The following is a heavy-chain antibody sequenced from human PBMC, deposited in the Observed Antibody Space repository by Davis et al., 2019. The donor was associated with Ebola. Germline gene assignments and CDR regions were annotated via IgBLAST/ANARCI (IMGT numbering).Heavy chain of an antibody. CDR3: ASKGPPFGVVTRYYYYYYMDV. Sequence: SVKVSCKASGGTFSSYAISWVRQAPGQGLEWMGGIIPIFGTANYAQKFQGRVTITADESTSTAYMELSSLRSEDTAVYYCASKGPPFGVVTRYYYYYYMDVWGKGTTVTVSS. J-gene: IGHJ6*03. D-gene: IGHD3-3*01. CDR2: IIPIFGTA. V-gene: IGHV1-69*13. CDR1: GGTFSSYA.